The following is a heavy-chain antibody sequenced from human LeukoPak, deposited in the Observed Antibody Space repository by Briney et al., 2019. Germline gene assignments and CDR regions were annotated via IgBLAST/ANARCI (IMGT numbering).Heavy chain of an antibody. CDR3: ARMTYSSSFGY. CDR2: IWYDGSNK. CDR1: GFTFSSYG. V-gene: IGHV3-33*01. Sequence: PGGSLRLSCAASGFTFSSYGMHWVRQAPGKGLEWVAVIWYDGSNKYYADSVKGRFTISRDNSKNTLYLQMNSLRAEDTAVYYCARMTYSSSFGYWGQGTLVTVSS. D-gene: IGHD6-13*01. J-gene: IGHJ4*02.